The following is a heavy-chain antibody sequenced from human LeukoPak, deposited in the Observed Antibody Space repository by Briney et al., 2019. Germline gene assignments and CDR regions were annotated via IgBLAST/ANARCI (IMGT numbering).Heavy chain of an antibody. CDR2: IYYTGST. Sequence: PSETLSLTCTVSGGSINSGSYYWGWLRQPPGKGLEWIGSIYYTGSTYHDPSLKSRVTMSVDTSKNQFSLKLSSVTAADTAVYYCARGVVTMIVAQEYFQHWGQGTLVTVSS. V-gene: IGHV4-39*07. J-gene: IGHJ1*01. CDR1: GGSINSGSYY. D-gene: IGHD3-22*01. CDR3: ARGVVTMIVAQEYFQH.